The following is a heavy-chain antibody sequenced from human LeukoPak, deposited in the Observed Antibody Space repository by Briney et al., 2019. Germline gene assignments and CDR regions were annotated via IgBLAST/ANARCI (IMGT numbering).Heavy chain of an antibody. CDR2: IIDSSDFT. D-gene: IGHD3-10*01. Sequence: GGSLRLSCAASGFTFSDFFMTWIRQAPGKGLEWVSYIIDSSDFTASSDSVEGRFTISRDNARNSLYLQMNSLRAEDTAVFYCARALYGSGSYSTYWGQGTLVTVSS. CDR1: GFTFSDFF. CDR3: ARALYGSGSYSTY. V-gene: IGHV3-11*05. J-gene: IGHJ4*02.